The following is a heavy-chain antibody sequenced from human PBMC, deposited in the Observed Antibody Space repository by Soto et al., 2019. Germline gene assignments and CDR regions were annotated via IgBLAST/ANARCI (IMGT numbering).Heavy chain of an antibody. Sequence: QVQLVQSGAEVKKPGSSVNVSCKASGGTFSSYAISWVRQAPGQGLEWMGGIIPIFGTANYAQKFQGRVTITADKSTSTAYMVLSSLRSEDTAVYYCARVELGYCSGGSCSNWFDPWGQGTLVTVSS. V-gene: IGHV1-69*06. D-gene: IGHD2-15*01. CDR3: ARVELGYCSGGSCSNWFDP. CDR2: IIPIFGTA. J-gene: IGHJ5*02. CDR1: GGTFSSYA.